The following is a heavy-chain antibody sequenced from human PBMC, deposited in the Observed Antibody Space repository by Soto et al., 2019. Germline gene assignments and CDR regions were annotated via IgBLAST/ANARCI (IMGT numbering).Heavy chain of an antibody. V-gene: IGHV3-23*01. CDR3: AKGRDSGDDRYSFDF. D-gene: IGHD5-12*01. CDR2: ISGSGDSI. Sequence: EVQLLESGGILVHPGGSLRLSCAASGFTFSNYAMTWVRQAPGKGLEWVSAISGSGDSIYYADSVKGRFTISRDQSKNTPYLQMHSLRAEDTAVYYCAKGRDSGDDRYSFDFWGQGTLVTVSS. J-gene: IGHJ4*02. CDR1: GFTFSNYA.